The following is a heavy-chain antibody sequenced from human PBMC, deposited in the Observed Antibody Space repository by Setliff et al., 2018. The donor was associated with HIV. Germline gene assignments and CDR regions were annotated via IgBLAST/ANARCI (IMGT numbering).Heavy chain of an antibody. V-gene: IGHV5-51*01. J-gene: IGHJ6*02. D-gene: IGHD6-13*01. CDR1: GYSFTSYW. Sequence: PGESLKISCKGSGYSFTSYWIGRVRQMPGKGLEWMGIIYPGDSDTRYSPSFQGQVTISADKSISTAYLQWSSLKASDTAMYYCARPSAANFFYSYAMDVWGQGSTVTVSS. CDR3: ARPSAANFFYSYAMDV. CDR2: IYPGDSDT.